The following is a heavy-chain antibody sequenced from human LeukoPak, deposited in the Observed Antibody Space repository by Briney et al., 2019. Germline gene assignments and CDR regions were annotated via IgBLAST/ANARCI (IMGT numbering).Heavy chain of an antibody. J-gene: IGHJ5*01. CDR1: GYTFTDYY. CDR3: AREKLRYFEKTGFDS. Sequence: ASVKVSCKASGYTFTDYYIQWVRQAPGQGLEWMGWFNPNSGGSDYAQKFQGRVTMTGDTSISSGYMELSRLISDDTAVYYWAREKLRYFEKTGFDSWGQGTLVTVSS. D-gene: IGHD3-9*01. CDR2: FNPNSGGS. V-gene: IGHV1-2*02.